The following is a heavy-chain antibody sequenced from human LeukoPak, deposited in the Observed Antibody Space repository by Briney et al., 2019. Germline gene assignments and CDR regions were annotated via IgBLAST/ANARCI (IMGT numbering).Heavy chain of an antibody. J-gene: IGHJ4*02. CDR3: ARSSWGSSSGWYEADY. CDR2: IYYSGST. V-gene: IGHV4-59*01. CDR1: GGSISGYY. D-gene: IGHD6-19*01. Sequence: SETLSLTCTVSGGSISGYYWSWIRQSPGKGLEWIGYIYYSGSTNYNPSLKSRVTISVDTSKNQFSLKLSSVTAADTAMYYCARSSWGSSSGWYEADYWGQGTLVTVSS.